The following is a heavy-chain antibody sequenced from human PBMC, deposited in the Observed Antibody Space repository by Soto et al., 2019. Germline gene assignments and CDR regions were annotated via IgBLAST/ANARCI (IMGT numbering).Heavy chain of an antibody. CDR1: GGSISSGNW. CDR3: ARDPFGYCSAVSCRYYFDY. V-gene: IGHV4-4*02. D-gene: IGHD2-15*01. CDR2: IYHSGNS. J-gene: IGHJ4*02. Sequence: QVQLQESGPGLVKPSGTLSLTCAVSGGSISSGNWWNWVRQPPGKGLEWIGEIYHSGNSNYNTSLKSRVTVSVDKSKNQFSLKLNSVTAADTSVYFCARDPFGYCSAVSCRYYFDYWGQGTLVTVSS.